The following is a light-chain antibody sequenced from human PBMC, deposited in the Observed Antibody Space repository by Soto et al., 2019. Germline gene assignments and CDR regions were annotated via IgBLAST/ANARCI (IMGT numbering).Light chain of an antibody. CDR3: HQYDNWPKT. Sequence: EIVMTQSPATLSVSPGEGATLSCRASQSVSSNLAWYQQKPGQAPRLLIYGASTRATGIPARFSGSGSGTEFTLTVSSLQSEDFAVYYCHQYDNWPKTFGQGTHWRL. CDR2: GAS. CDR1: QSVSSN. V-gene: IGKV3-15*01. J-gene: IGKJ5*01.